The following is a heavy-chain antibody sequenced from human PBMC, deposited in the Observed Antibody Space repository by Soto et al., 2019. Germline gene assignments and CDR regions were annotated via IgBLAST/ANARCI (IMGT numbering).Heavy chain of an antibody. CDR3: AIALLVDTYSYWFDP. CDR1: GYTFTNYD. J-gene: IGHJ5*02. Sequence: QVQLVQSGAEVKKPGASVKVSCKASGYTFTNYDITWVRQAPGQGLEWMGWISAYNGNTNYAQKLQGRVTMTTDTSTSTAYMELRSLRSDDTAVYYCAIALLVDTYSYWFDPWGQGTLVTVSS. CDR2: ISAYNGNT. V-gene: IGHV1-18*04. D-gene: IGHD5-18*01.